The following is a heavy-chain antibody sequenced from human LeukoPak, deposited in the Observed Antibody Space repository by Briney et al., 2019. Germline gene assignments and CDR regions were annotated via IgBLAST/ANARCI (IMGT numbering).Heavy chain of an antibody. V-gene: IGHV3-23*03. CDR3: AREIGGGLHYFHS. D-gene: IGHD1-26*01. CDR2: LYNDAFDSAT. Sequence: TGGSLRLSCAASRFIFSSYSMTWVRQAPGKGLEWVSNLYNDAFDSATHYADSVKGRFTISRDNSQNTLYLQMNSLRAEDTAMYYCAREIGGGLHYFHSWGQGTPVTVSS. J-gene: IGHJ4*02. CDR1: RFIFSSYS.